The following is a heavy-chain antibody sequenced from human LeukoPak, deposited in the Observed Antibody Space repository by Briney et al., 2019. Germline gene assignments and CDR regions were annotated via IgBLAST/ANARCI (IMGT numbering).Heavy chain of an antibody. CDR1: VGSISTSSHY. D-gene: IGHD1-7*01. V-gene: IGHV4-39*01. CDR3: ARRTGTAGGNHFDY. Sequence: PSETLSLTCTLSVGSISTSSHYWGWIRQPPGKGLEWIVSGYSSGSTHYSPSLKSRVTIFVDTSKNQYSLNLSAMTAADTAVYYCARRTGTAGGNHFDYWGQGTLVTVSS. CDR2: GYSSGST. J-gene: IGHJ4*02.